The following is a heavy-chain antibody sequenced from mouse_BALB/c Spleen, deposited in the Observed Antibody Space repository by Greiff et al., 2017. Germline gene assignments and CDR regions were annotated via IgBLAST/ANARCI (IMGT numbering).Heavy chain of an antibody. Sequence: VMLVESGPGLVAPSQSLSITCPVSGFSLTSYGVHWVRQPPGKGLEWLGVIWAGGSTNYNSALMSRLSISKDNSKSQVFLKMNSLQTDETAMYYCAREGSSGYDAMDYWGQGTSVTDSS. CDR2: IWAGGST. CDR1: GFSLTSYG. D-gene: IGHD3-1*01. CDR3: AREGSSGYDAMDY. V-gene: IGHV2-9*02. J-gene: IGHJ4*01.